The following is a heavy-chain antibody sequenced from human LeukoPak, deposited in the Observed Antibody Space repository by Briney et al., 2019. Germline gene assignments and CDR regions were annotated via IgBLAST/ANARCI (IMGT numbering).Heavy chain of an antibody. CDR2: ISYDGSNK. D-gene: IGHD5-24*01. CDR3: ARALDSWLQTPVDY. J-gene: IGHJ4*02. V-gene: IGHV3-30*04. Sequence: GGSLRLSCAASGFTFSSYAMHWVRQAPGKGLEWVAVISYDGSNKYYADSVKGRFTISRDNSKNTLYLQMNSLRAEDTAVYYCARALDSWLQTPVDYWGQGTLVTVSS. CDR1: GFTFSSYA.